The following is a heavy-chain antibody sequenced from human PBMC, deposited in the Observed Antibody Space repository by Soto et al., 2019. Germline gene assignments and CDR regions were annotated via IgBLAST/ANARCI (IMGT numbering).Heavy chain of an antibody. V-gene: IGHV4-31*03. CDR3: ARDSPSVTQGAFDI. CDR2: IYYSGST. CDR1: GCSISSGCYY. J-gene: IGHJ3*02. D-gene: IGHD3-16*02. Sequence: SSVTLSLTYTVSGCSISSGCYYWSWIRQHPGKGLEWIGYIYYSGSTYYNPSLKSRVTISVDTSKNQFSLKLSSVTAADTAVYYCARDSPSVTQGAFDIWGQGTMVTVSS.